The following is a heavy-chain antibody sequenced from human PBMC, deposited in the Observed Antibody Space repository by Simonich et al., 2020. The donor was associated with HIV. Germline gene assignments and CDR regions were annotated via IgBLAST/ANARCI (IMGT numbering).Heavy chain of an antibody. CDR3: ARTGSAYNSGWYYSDY. Sequence: QVQLQQWGAGLLKPSETLSLTCAVYGGSFSDYYWTWIRQPPGKGLEWIGEINHSGSTNYNPSLESRGTISVDTSKNQFSRKVSSVTAADTAVYYCARTGSAYNSGWYYSDYWGQGTLVTVSS. J-gene: IGHJ4*02. D-gene: IGHD6-19*01. CDR1: GGSFSDYY. V-gene: IGHV4-34*01. CDR2: INHSGST.